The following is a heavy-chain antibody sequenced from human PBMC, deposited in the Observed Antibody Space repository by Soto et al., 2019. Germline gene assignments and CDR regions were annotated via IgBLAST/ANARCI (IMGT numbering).Heavy chain of an antibody. D-gene: IGHD5-18*01. CDR2: ISYDGSNK. J-gene: IGHJ4*02. Sequence: GGSLRLSCAASGFTFSSYAMHWVRQAPGKGLEWVAVISYDGSNKYYADSVKGRFTISRDNSKNTLYLQMNSLRAEDTAVYYCARDWDSYGPFDYWGQGTLVTVSS. CDR3: ARDWDSYGPFDY. CDR1: GFTFSSYA. V-gene: IGHV3-30-3*01.